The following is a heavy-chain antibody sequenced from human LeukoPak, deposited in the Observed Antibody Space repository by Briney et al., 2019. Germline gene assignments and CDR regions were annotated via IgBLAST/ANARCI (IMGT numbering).Heavy chain of an antibody. CDR3: GKTTVGYSSGQKPAWPVDY. V-gene: IGHV3-23*01. CDR2: IFGSGGSP. D-gene: IGHD5-18*01. Sequence: GGSLRLSCAASGFTFSTYAMHWVRQAPGKGLEWVAGIFGSGGSPHYADPVKGRFTISRDNSRNTVYLQINSLRAEDTAVYYCGKTTVGYSSGQKPAWPVDYWGQGTLVTVSS. J-gene: IGHJ4*02. CDR1: GFTFSTYA.